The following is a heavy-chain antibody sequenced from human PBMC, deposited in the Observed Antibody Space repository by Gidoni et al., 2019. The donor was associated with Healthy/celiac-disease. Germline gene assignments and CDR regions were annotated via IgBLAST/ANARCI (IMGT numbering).Heavy chain of an antibody. CDR3: TRESSRAWFGELLFPS. D-gene: IGHD3-10*01. J-gene: IGHJ4*02. V-gene: IGHV3-49*04. CDR1: GFTFGDYA. Sequence: EVQLVESGGGLVQPGRSLRLSCTASGFTFGDYAMSWVRQAPGKGLEWVGFIRSKAYGGTTEYAASVKGRFTISRDDSKSIAYLQMNSLKTEDTAVYYCTRESSRAWFGELLFPSWGQGTLVTVSS. CDR2: IRSKAYGGTT.